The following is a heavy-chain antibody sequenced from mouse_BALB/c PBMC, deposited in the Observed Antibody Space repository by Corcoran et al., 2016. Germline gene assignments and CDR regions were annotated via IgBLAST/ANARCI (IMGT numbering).Heavy chain of an antibody. Sequence: EVQLQQSGAELVKPGASVKLSCTASGFNIKDTYMHWVKQRPEQGLEWIGRIDPANGNTQYDPKFQGKATITADTSSNTAYLQLSSLTSEDTAVYFCARGDWYFDVWGAGTTVTVSS. J-gene: IGHJ1*01. CDR3: ARGDWYFDV. V-gene: IGHV14-3*02. CDR1: GFNIKDTY. CDR2: IDPANGNT.